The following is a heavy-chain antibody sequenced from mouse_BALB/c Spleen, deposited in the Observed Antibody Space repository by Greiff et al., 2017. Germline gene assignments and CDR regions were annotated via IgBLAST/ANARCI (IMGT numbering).Heavy chain of an antibody. Sequence: DVMLVESGGGLVQPGGSLKLSCAASGFTFSSYTMSWVRQTPEKRLEWVAYISNGGGSTYYPNTVKGRFTISRDNAKNTLYLQMSSLKSEDTAMYYSAGHRYDDYFDYWGQGTTLTVSS. CDR1: GFTFSSYT. D-gene: IGHD2-14*01. CDR2: ISNGGGST. CDR3: AGHRYDDYFDY. V-gene: IGHV5-12-2*01. J-gene: IGHJ2*01.